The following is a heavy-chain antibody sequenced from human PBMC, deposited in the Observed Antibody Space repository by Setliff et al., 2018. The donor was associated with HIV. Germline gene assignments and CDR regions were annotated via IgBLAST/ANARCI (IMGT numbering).Heavy chain of an antibody. D-gene: IGHD3-22*01. CDR1: GGSISSTTYY. V-gene: IGHV4-39*03. CDR2: ISYSGST. Sequence: SETLSLTCTVSGGSISSTTYYWGWIRQPPGKGLEWIGSISYSGSTYYNPSLKSRVTISVDTSKKQFSLKLSSVTAADTAVYYYDSSGYRYFDYWGQGTLVTVSS. CDR3: DSSGYRYFDY. J-gene: IGHJ4*02.